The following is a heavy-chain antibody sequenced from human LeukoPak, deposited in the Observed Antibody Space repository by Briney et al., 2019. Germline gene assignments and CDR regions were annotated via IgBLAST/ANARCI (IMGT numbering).Heavy chain of an antibody. J-gene: IGHJ5*02. CDR2: INAGNGNT. V-gene: IGHV1-3*01. CDR3: ARDPGVNWFDP. CDR1: GGTFSSYA. Sequence: ASVKVSCKASGGTFSSYAVNWVRQAPGQRLEWMGWINAGNGNTKYSQKFQGRVTITRDTSASTAYMELSSLRSEDTAVYYCARDPGVNWFDPWGQGTLVTVSS.